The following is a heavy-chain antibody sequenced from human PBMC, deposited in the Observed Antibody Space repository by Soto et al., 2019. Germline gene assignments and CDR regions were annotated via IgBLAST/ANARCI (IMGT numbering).Heavy chain of an antibody. CDR2: INAGNGNT. V-gene: IGHV1-3*01. J-gene: IGHJ4*02. CDR3: ARADGYGGKRYLDH. Sequence: GASVKVSCKASGYIFTSYGVHWVRQAPGQSLEWMGWINAGNGNTEYSQNFQRRVTITRDTSASTAYMELNSLRSEDTAVYSCARADGYGGKRYLDHWGQGTLVTVSS. D-gene: IGHD5-12*01. CDR1: GYIFTSYG.